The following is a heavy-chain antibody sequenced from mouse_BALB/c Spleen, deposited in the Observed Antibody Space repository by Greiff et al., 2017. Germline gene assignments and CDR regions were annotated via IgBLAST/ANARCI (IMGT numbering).Heavy chain of an antibody. CDR3: ARGTMGYAMDY. CDR1: GYTFTDYN. Sequence: VQLQQSGPELVKPGASVKISCKASGYTFTDYNMHWVKQSHGQSLEWIGYIYPYNGGTGYNQKFKSKATLTVDNSSSTAYMELRSLTSEDSAVYYCARGTMGYAMDYWGQGTSVTVSS. CDR2: IYPYNGGT. J-gene: IGHJ4*01. V-gene: IGHV1S29*02. D-gene: IGHD1-1*02.